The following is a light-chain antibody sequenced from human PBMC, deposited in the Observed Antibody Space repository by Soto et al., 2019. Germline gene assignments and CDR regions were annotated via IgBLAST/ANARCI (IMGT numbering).Light chain of an antibody. CDR1: QSVSTSY. J-gene: IGKJ4*01. Sequence: EIVLTQSPGTLSLSPGERATLSCRASQSVSTSYLAWYQQKPGQAPRLLIYGASSRATGIPDRFSGSGSGADFTLTISRLEPEDVAVYYGQQYGSVPLTFGGGTKVEIK. CDR2: GAS. V-gene: IGKV3-20*01. CDR3: QQYGSVPLT.